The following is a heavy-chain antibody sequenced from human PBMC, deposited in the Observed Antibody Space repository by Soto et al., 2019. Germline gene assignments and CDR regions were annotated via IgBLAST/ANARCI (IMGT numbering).Heavy chain of an antibody. D-gene: IGHD5-12*01. V-gene: IGHV3-48*02. CDR1: GFTFDTYN. CDR3: ARIRGHSGYDFDS. CDR2: ISVSSSTI. J-gene: IGHJ5*01. Sequence: ESGGGLVQPGGSLRLSCAASGFTFDTYNMNWVRQAPGKGLEWVSYISVSSSTIYYADSVKGRFTISRDNAKHSLYLQMNSLRDEDTAVYYCARIRGHSGYDFDSWGQGTLVTVSS.